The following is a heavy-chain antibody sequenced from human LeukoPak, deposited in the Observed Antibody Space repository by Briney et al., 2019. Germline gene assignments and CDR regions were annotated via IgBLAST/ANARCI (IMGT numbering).Heavy chain of an antibody. J-gene: IGHJ4*02. CDR3: AREDYYDSSGSFDY. Sequence: SETLSLTCTVSGGSISSYYWSWIRQPPGKGLEWIGYICYSGSTNYNPSLKSRVTISVDTSKNQFSLKLSSVTAADTAVYYCAREDYYDSSGSFDYWGQGTLVTVSS. CDR2: ICYSGST. V-gene: IGHV4-59*01. CDR1: GGSISSYY. D-gene: IGHD3-22*01.